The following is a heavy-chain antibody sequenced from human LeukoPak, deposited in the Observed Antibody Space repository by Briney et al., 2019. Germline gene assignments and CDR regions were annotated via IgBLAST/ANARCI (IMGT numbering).Heavy chain of an antibody. Sequence: SQTLSLTCTVSGGSISSGNYYWIWIRQPPGKGLEWIGYIYYSGTTYYNPSLKSRVTISVDTSKNQFSLKLSSVTAADTAVYYCARGRKYCSSTSCYRRSAAFDIWGQGTMVTVSS. V-gene: IGHV4-30-4*01. CDR2: IYYSGTT. D-gene: IGHD2-2*01. CDR3: ARGRKYCSSTSCYRRSAAFDI. CDR1: GGSISSGNYY. J-gene: IGHJ3*02.